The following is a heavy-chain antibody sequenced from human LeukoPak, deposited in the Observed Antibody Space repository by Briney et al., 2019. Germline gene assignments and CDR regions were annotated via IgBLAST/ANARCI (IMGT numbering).Heavy chain of an antibody. Sequence: PGGSLRLSCVASGFTFGKYWMSWVRQAPGKGLEWVANIKLDGSEKNYVDSVKGRFTISRDNSKNTLYLQMNSLRAEDTAVYYCARDKDYDSSGYYSPWGQGTLVTVSS. CDR2: IKLDGSEK. D-gene: IGHD3-22*01. CDR3: ARDKDYDSSGYYSP. V-gene: IGHV3-7*01. J-gene: IGHJ5*02. CDR1: GFTFGKYW.